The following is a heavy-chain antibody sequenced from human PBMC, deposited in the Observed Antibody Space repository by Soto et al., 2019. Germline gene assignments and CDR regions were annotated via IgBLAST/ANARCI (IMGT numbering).Heavy chain of an antibody. V-gene: IGHV3-30-3*01. CDR3: ACVALSGYYYYYYGMDV. D-gene: IGHD6-19*01. Sequence: GGSLRLSCAASGFTFSSYAMHGVRQAPGKGLEWVAVISDDGSNKYYADSVKGRFTISRDNTKNTLYLQMNSLRAEDTAVYYCACVALSGYYYYYYGMDVWGQGTTVTVSS. J-gene: IGHJ6*02. CDR1: GFTFSSYA. CDR2: ISDDGSNK.